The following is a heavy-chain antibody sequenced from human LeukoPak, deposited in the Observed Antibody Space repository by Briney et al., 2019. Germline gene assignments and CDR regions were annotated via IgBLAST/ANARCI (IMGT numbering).Heavy chain of an antibody. CDR3: AKDGEVSRPYCSSTSCYTAYYYYMDV. Sequence: PGGSLRLSCAASGFTFSSYGMHWVRQAPGKGLEWVAFIRYDGSNKYYADSVKGRFTISRDNSRNTLYLQMNSLRAEDTAVYYCAKDGEVSRPYCSSTSCYTAYYYYMDVWGKGTTVTVSS. V-gene: IGHV3-30*02. D-gene: IGHD2-2*02. J-gene: IGHJ6*03. CDR1: GFTFSSYG. CDR2: IRYDGSNK.